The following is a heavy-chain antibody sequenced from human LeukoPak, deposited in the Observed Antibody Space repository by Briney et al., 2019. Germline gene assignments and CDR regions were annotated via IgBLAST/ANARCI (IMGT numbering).Heavy chain of an antibody. Sequence: SETLSLTCTVSGGSISSYYWSWIRQPAGKGLEWIGRIYTSGSTNYHPSLKSRVTMSVDTSKNQFSLKLSSVTAADTAVYYCARAGSYYDSSGKYNWFDPWGQGTLVTVSS. CDR2: IYTSGST. CDR3: ARAGSYYDSSGKYNWFDP. D-gene: IGHD3-22*01. V-gene: IGHV4-4*07. J-gene: IGHJ5*02. CDR1: GGSISSYY.